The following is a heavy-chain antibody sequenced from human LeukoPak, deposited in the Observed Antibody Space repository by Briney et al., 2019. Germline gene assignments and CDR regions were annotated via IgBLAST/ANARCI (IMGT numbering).Heavy chain of an antibody. CDR3: AGAPETGH. J-gene: IGHJ4*02. CDR2: ISDRGTT. CDR1: GFTVSNNY. V-gene: IGHV3-66*01. Sequence: GGSLRLSCAASGFTVSNNYMTWVRQAPGKGLESVSVISDRGTTFYANSVKGRLTISRDNSRNMLYLQMSSLRADDTAVYYCAGAPETGHWGRGTLVTVSS.